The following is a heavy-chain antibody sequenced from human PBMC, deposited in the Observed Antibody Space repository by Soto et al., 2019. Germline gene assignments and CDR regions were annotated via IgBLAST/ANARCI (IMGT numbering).Heavy chain of an antibody. Sequence: EVQLLESGGGLVQPGGSLRLSCTVSGFSISSSAFSWVRQTPGKGLEWVSASSGGGGPTHYADSVKGRFTISRDNSKNTLYLQINSLRAEDTAFYYCAKNDWSVYPLGGFWGRGTLVSVSS. J-gene: IGHJ1*01. CDR2: SSGGGGPT. V-gene: IGHV3-23*01. CDR1: GFSISSSA. D-gene: IGHD3-3*01. CDR3: AKNDWSVYPLGGF.